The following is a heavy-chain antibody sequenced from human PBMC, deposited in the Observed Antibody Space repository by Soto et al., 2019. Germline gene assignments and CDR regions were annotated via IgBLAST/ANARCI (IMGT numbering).Heavy chain of an antibody. CDR1: GFTFRSFT. CDR2: ISSNSAYI. D-gene: IGHD6-13*01. V-gene: IGHV3-21*01. Sequence: PGGSLRLSCAASGFTFRSFTMNWVRQAPGKGLEWVSTISSNSAYIYYTDALRGRFTISRDNAKNSLHLQMNSLRAEDTAVYYCTRDASRDSSARGWFDPWGPGTRVTGSS. J-gene: IGHJ5*02. CDR3: TRDASRDSSARGWFDP.